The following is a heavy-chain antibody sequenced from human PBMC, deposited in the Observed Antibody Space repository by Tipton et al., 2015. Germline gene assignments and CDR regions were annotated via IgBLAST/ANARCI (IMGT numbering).Heavy chain of an antibody. CDR3: ARDLEHGMDV. CDR2: THYTGNT. V-gene: IGHV4-59*11. Sequence: TLSLTCTVSGGSIGSHFWSWIRQPPGKGLEWIGHTHYTGNTNYNPSLKSRVTISTDTSKNQFFLNLTSVTAADTAVYFCARDLEHGMDVWGQGTTVTVS. D-gene: IGHD5-24*01. CDR1: GGSIGSHF. J-gene: IGHJ6*02.